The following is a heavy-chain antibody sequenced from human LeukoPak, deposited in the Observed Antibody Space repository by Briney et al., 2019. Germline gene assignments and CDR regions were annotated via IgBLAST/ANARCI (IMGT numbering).Heavy chain of an antibody. Sequence: SETLSLTCTVSGGSISSYYWSWIRQPAGKGLEWIGRIHTSGSTNYNPSLKSRVTMSVETSKNQFSLKLSSVTAADTAVYYCARDSYYYDSSGYYRFDYWGQGTLVTVSS. CDR3: ARDSYYYDSSGYYRFDY. CDR2: IHTSGST. J-gene: IGHJ4*02. D-gene: IGHD3-22*01. V-gene: IGHV4-4*07. CDR1: GGSISSYY.